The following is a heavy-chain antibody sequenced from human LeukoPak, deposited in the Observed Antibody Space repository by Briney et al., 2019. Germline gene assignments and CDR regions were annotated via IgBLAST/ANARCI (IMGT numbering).Heavy chain of an antibody. Sequence: GGSLRLSCAASGFTFSSYWMSWVRQAPGKGLEWVANIKQDGSEKYYVGPVKGRFTISRDNAKNSLYLQMNSLRAEDTAVYYCAREVRQYYYGSGSTDGMDVWGQGTTVTVSS. CDR2: IKQDGSEK. D-gene: IGHD3-10*01. CDR3: AREVRQYYYGSGSTDGMDV. V-gene: IGHV3-7*01. J-gene: IGHJ6*02. CDR1: GFTFSSYW.